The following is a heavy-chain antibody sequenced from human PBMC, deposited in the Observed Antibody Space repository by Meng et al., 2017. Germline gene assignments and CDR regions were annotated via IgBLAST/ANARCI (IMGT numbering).Heavy chain of an antibody. D-gene: IGHD2-2*01. CDR2: ISWNSGSI. V-gene: IGHV3-9*01. Sequence: GGSLRLSCAASGFTFDDYAMHWVRQAPGKGLEWVSGISWNSGSIDYADSVKGRFTISRDNAKNSLYLQMNSLRADDTGLYYCAKAFCSGSGCSGDGYWGQGNLVNGSS. J-gene: IGHJ4*02. CDR1: GFTFDDYA. CDR3: AKAFCSGSGCSGDGY.